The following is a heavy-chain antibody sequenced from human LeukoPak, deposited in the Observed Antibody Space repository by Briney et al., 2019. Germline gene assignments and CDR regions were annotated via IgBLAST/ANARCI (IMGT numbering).Heavy chain of an antibody. J-gene: IGHJ4*02. CDR3: ARLPIVVITSGGY. Sequence: GGSLRLSCAASGFTFSSYAMHCVRQAPGKGLEWVAVISYDGSNKYYADSVKGRFTISRDNSKNTLYLQMNSLRAEDTAVYYCARLPIVVITSGGYWGQGTLVTVSS. V-gene: IGHV3-30-3*01. CDR2: ISYDGSNK. CDR1: GFTFSSYA. D-gene: IGHD3-22*01.